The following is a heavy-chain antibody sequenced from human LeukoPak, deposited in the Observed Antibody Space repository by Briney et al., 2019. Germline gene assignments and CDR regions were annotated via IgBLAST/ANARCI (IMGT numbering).Heavy chain of an antibody. V-gene: IGHV3-7*05. D-gene: IGHD3-16*01. CDR3: ARNPVRGSGDYSTFAY. CDR1: GFTISSYW. Sequence: GGSLRLSCVASGFTISSYWMGWVRQAPGKGLEWMANIKQDGSEKYYADSVKGRFTISRDNAKKSLFLQMNSLRAEDTAVYYCARNPVRGSGDYSTFAYWGQGTLVTVSS. J-gene: IGHJ4*02. CDR2: IKQDGSEK.